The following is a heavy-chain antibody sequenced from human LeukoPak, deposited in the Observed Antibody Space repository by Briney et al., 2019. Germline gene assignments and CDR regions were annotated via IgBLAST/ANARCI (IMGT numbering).Heavy chain of an antibody. CDR3: ARALRFLTAPYYYYYYGMDV. V-gene: IGHV1-2*02. D-gene: IGHD3-3*01. CDR2: INPNSGGT. CDR1: GYTFTGCY. Sequence: GASVKVSCKASGYTFTGCYMHWVRQAPGQGLEWMGWINPNSGGTNYAQKFQGRVTMTRDTSISTAYMELSRLRSDDTAVYYCARALRFLTAPYYYYYYGMDVWGQGTTVTVSS. J-gene: IGHJ6*02.